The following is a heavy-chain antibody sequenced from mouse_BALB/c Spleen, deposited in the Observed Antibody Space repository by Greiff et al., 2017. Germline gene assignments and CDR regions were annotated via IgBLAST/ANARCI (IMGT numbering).Heavy chain of an antibody. D-gene: IGHD1-1*01. J-gene: IGHJ2*01. CDR3: ARARSSIDY. CDR2: INSNGGST. Sequence: EVHLVESGGGLVQPGGSLKLSCAASGFTFSSYGMSWVRQTPDKRLELVATINSNGGSTYYPDSVKGRFTISRDNAKNTLYLQMSSLKSEDTAMYYCARARSSIDYWGQGTTLTVSS. CDR1: GFTFSSYG. V-gene: IGHV5-6-3*01.